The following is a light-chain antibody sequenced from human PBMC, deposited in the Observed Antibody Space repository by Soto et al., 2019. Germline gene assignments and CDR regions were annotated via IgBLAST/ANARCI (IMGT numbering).Light chain of an antibody. CDR1: QGIGNA. J-gene: IGKJ5*01. V-gene: IGKV3-20*01. Sequence: TQSPSSLSASVGDRGTSSCRASQGIGNALAWYQQKPGQAPRLLIYGTSSRATGIPDRFSGSGSGTDFTLTISRLEPEDFAVFYCQQYGSSITFGQGTRLEIK. CDR2: GTS. CDR3: QQYGSSIT.